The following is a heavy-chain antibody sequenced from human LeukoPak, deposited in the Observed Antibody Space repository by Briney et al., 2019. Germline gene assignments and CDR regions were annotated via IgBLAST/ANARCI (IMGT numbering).Heavy chain of an antibody. CDR3: ARFAVHRRITVAGQFGLDY. Sequence: AASVKVSCKASGYIFTSYNIYWVRQAPGQGLEWMGIINPSGGSTNYAQKFQGRVTMTRDTSTSTVYMELSSLRSEDTAVYYCARFAVHRRITVAGQFGLDYWGQGTLVSLSS. V-gene: IGHV1-46*01. J-gene: IGHJ4*02. D-gene: IGHD6-19*01. CDR1: GYIFTSYN. CDR2: INPSGGST.